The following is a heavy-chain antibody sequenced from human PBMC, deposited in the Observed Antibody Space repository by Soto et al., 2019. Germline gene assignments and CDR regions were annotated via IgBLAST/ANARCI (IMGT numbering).Heavy chain of an antibody. CDR1: GGSISSGGYY. Sequence: PSETLSLTCTVSGGSISSGGYYWSWIRQHPGKGLEWIGYIYYSGSTYYNPSLKSRVTISVDTSKNQFSLKLSSVTAADTAVYYCERVWDVADPMDVWGQGTTFTFS. V-gene: IGHV4-31*03. D-gene: IGHD6-13*01. J-gene: IGHJ6*02. CDR2: IYYSGST. CDR3: ERVWDVADPMDV.